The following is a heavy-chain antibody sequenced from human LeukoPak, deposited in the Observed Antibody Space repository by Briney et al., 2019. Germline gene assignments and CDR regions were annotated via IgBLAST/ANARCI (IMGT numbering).Heavy chain of an antibody. CDR3: ARYGPAATRAVDY. J-gene: IGHJ4*02. CDR1: GGSISSYY. CDR2: IYYSGGT. V-gene: IGHV4-59*01. Sequence: SQTLSLTCTVSGGSISSYYWSWIRQPLGKGLEWIGYIYYSGGTNYNPSLKSRVTISVDTSKNQFSLKLSSVTAADTAVYYCARYGPAATRAVDYWGQGTLATVSS. D-gene: IGHD2-2*01.